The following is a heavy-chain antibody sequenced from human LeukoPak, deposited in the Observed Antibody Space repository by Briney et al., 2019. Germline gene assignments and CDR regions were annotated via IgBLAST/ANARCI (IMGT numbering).Heavy chain of an antibody. V-gene: IGHV1-18*01. J-gene: IGHJ4*02. CDR2: ISAYNGNT. CDR1: GYTFTSYG. CDR3: ARESPSGYYGYFDY. Sequence: ASVKVSCKASGYTFTSYGISWVRQAPGQGLEWMGWISAYNGNTNYAQKLQGRVTMTTDASTSTAYMELRSLRSDDTAVYYCARESPSGYYGYFDYWGQGTLVTVSS. D-gene: IGHD3-3*01.